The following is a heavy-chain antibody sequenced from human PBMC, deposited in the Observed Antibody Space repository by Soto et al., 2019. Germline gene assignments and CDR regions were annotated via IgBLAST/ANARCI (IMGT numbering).Heavy chain of an antibody. CDR3: AVEVLWQRVPSGYYYYAMVV. CDR1: GDTFTKYA. Sequence: QVQVVQSGAEVKNPGSSVKVSCKASGDTFTKYAFSWVRQAPGQGLEWLGGIIPIFGTPDYAQKFQGRVAIIADKSTSTVYMELSSLRAEDTAVYYCAVEVLWQRVPSGYYYYAMVVWGQGTTVTVSS. CDR2: IIPIFGTP. J-gene: IGHJ6*02. V-gene: IGHV1-69*06. D-gene: IGHD6-6*01.